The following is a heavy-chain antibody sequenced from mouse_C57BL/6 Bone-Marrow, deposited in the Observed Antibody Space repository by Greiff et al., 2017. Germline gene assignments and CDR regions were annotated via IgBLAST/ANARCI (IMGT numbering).Heavy chain of an antibody. J-gene: IGHJ4*01. CDR2: ISDGGSYT. CDR3: AREDGNYFYAMDY. Sequence: EVQLVESGGGLVKPGGSLKLSCAASGFTFSSYAMSWVRQTPEKRLEWVATISDGGSYTYYPANVKGRFTISRDNAKNNLYLQMSHLKSEDTAMYYCAREDGNYFYAMDYWGQGTSVTVSS. CDR1: GFTFSSYA. D-gene: IGHD2-1*01. V-gene: IGHV5-4*01.